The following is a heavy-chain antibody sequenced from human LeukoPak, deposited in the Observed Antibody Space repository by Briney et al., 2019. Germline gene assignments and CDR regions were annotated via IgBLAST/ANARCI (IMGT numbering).Heavy chain of an antibody. D-gene: IGHD6-13*01. CDR2: IYSGGRK. J-gene: IGHJ6*03. CDR1: GFTDSSHY. CDR3: ARGQKQQLIRRYHYMDV. Sequence: PGVSLTLFCAPWGFTDSSHYMRWVRQAPGKALVGVSVIYSGGRKYYADSVKGRFTISRDNTKNTLYLQMHSLKDEDTAMYYCARGQKQQLIRRYHYMDVWGKGTTVTVSS. V-gene: IGHV3-53*05.